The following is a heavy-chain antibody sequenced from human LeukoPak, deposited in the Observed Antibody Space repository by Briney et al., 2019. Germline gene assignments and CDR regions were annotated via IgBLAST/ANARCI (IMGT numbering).Heavy chain of an antibody. Sequence: PSETLSLTCAVYGGSFSGYYWSWIRQPPGKGLGWIGEINHSGSTNYNPSLKSRVTISVDTSKNQFSLKLSSVTAADTAVYYCARGPYWGQGTLVTVSS. CDR3: ARGPY. CDR2: INHSGST. J-gene: IGHJ4*02. CDR1: GGSFSGYY. V-gene: IGHV4-34*01.